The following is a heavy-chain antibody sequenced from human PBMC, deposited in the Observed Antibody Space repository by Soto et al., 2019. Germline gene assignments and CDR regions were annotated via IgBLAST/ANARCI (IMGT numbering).Heavy chain of an antibody. J-gene: IGHJ4*02. V-gene: IGHV3-21*01. CDR1: GFTFSSYS. Sequence: GGSLRLSCAASGFTFSSYSMNWVRQAPGKGLGWVSSISSSSSYIYYADSVKGRFTISRDNSKNTLYLQMNSLRAEDTAVYYCARDRRSVCSSTSCSSGYFDYWGQGTLVTVSS. D-gene: IGHD2-2*01. CDR2: ISSSSSYI. CDR3: ARDRRSVCSSTSCSSGYFDY.